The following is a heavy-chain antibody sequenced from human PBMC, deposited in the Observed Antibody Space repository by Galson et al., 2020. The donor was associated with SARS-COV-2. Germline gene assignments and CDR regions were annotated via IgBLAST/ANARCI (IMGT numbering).Heavy chain of an antibody. J-gene: IGHJ3*02. Sequence: SETLSLTCDVSGNSISSGAYSRNWIRRPPGKGLEWIGYIYHTGSTYYNPSLKSRVSMSVDRSKNQFSLKLTSVTAADTAVYYCARKGTSTFDIWGQGTMVTVSS. D-gene: IGHD1-1*01. CDR1: GNSISSGAYS. CDR3: ARKGTSTFDI. V-gene: IGHV4-30-2*01. CDR2: IYHTGST.